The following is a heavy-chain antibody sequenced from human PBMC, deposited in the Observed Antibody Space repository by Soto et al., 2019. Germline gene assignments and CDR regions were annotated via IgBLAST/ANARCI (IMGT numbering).Heavy chain of an antibody. CDR1: GFTFNYYP. CDR3: ARLPGPLVAVLYSYPLDGREAMSDVDV. D-gene: IGHD5-18*01. J-gene: IGHJ6*02. Sequence: QMQLVESGGGVVQPGGSLRLSCAASGFTFNYYPMHWVRQAPGKGLEWVAVVSFDGSNKYYADSVKGRFTIPKDNSKNTLYLQMNSLRREDTAVYYCARLPGPLVAVLYSYPLDGREAMSDVDVWGQGTTVTVSS. V-gene: IGHV3-30-3*01. CDR2: VSFDGSNK.